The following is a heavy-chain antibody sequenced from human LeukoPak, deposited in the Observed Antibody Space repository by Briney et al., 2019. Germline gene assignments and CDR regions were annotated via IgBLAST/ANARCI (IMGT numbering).Heavy chain of an antibody. CDR2: IYYTGST. CDR3: ARDKRDSSSFDY. V-gene: IGHV4-59*01. J-gene: IGHJ4*02. Sequence: SETLSLTCTVSGGSLSSYYWSWIRQPPGKGLEWIGYIYYTGSTNYNPSLKSRVTISVDTSKNQFSLRLSSVTAADTAIYYCARDKRDSSSFDYWGQGTLVTVSS. D-gene: IGHD6-6*01. CDR1: GGSLSSYY.